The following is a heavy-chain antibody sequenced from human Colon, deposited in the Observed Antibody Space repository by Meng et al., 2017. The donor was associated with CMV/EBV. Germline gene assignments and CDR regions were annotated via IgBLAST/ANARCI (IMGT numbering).Heavy chain of an antibody. CDR2: TYYRSRWLD. D-gene: IGHD6-19*01. Sequence: SQTLSLTCAISGDSVSTTTAGWNWIRQSPSRGLEWLGRTYYRSRWLDGYAPSVRGRIRIDADTSNNRFSLRLTSVTPEDTAVYYCARRHTSGWYYFDYWGQGTLVTVSS. CDR1: GDSVSTTTAG. CDR3: ARRHTSGWYYFDY. J-gene: IGHJ4*02. V-gene: IGHV6-1*01.